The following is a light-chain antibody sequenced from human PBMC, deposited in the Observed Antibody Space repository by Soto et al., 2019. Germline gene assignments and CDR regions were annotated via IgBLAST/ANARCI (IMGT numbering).Light chain of an antibody. J-gene: IGKJ1*01. CDR2: DVS. V-gene: IGKV1-5*01. CDR3: QQYNSYPWT. CDR1: QSISGW. Sequence: DIQMTQSPSPLSASVGDRVTITCRASQSISGWLAWYQQKPGKAPKLLIYDVSSLESGVPSRFSGSGSGTEFTLAISSLQPDDFATYYCQQYNSYPWTVGQGSKVDIK.